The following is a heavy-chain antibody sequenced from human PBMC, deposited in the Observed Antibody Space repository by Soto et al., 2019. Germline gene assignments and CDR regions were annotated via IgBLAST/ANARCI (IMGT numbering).Heavy chain of an antibody. CDR1: GFNFRYYW. Sequence: EVQLVQSGGDLVQPGGSLRLSCAASGFNFRYYWMSWARRAPGKGLEWVANLNEEGSEKFYVDSVKGRFTISRDNAKNSLYLQMNSLRVDDTAVYYCVRDDRRASSDIWGQGTMVTVS. CDR3: VRDDRRASSDI. CDR2: LNEEGSEK. V-gene: IGHV3-7*01. J-gene: IGHJ3*02.